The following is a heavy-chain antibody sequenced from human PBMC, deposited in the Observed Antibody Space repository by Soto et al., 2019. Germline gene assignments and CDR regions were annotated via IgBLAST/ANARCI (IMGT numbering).Heavy chain of an antibody. D-gene: IGHD2-8*01. V-gene: IGHV1-18*01. J-gene: IGHJ4*02. Sequence: ASVKVSCKASGYTFTNYGISWVRQAPGQGLEWMGWISAYNGNTNYAQKLQGRVTMTTDTFTSTAYMELRSLRSDDTAVYYCAREDCTNGVCYKSAFWGQGTLVT. CDR1: GYTFTNYG. CDR2: ISAYNGNT. CDR3: AREDCTNGVCYKSAF.